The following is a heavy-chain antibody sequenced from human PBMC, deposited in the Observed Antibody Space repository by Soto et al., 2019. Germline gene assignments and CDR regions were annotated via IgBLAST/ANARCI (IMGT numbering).Heavy chain of an antibody. D-gene: IGHD3-3*01. J-gene: IGHJ4*02. Sequence: QVQLQESGPRLVKPSQTVSLTCTVSGDSISSGGHYWTWIRQHPGKGLEWIGFIYYTGTTYYNPSPQGSVSQTRKPSKNQFSLELTSVTAADTAVYYCARAGPYDFWSGYPFEYWGQGTLVTVSS. CDR3: ARAGPYDFWSGYPFEY. CDR1: GDSISSGGHY. CDR2: IYYTGTT. V-gene: IGHV4-31*01.